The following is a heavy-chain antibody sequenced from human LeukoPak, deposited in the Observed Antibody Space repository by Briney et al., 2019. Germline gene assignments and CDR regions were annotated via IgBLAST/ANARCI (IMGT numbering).Heavy chain of an antibody. CDR2: IYTSGST. Sequence: PSETLSLTCTVSGGSISSYYWSWIRQPAGKGLEWIGRIYTSGSTNYNPSLKSRVTMSVDTSKNQFSLKLSSVTAADTAVYYCARPYCSSTSCYDAFDIWGQGTMVTVSS. J-gene: IGHJ3*02. V-gene: IGHV4-4*07. CDR3: ARPYCSSTSCYDAFDI. CDR1: GGSISSYY. D-gene: IGHD2-2*01.